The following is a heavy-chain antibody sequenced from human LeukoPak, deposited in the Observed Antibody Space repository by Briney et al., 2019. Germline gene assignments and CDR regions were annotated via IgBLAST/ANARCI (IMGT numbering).Heavy chain of an antibody. D-gene: IGHD2-8*01. CDR2: IYSSGST. J-gene: IGHJ3*02. Sequence: SETLSLTCSVSGVSLDEYYWYWIRQSAGKRLEWIGRIYSSGSTNYAPSLKSRVTMSIDTSKRHLSLKLSSVTAADTGFYYCARLNGDGFDIWGQGTKVTVSS. V-gene: IGHV4-4*07. CDR1: GVSLDEYY. CDR3: ARLNGDGFDI.